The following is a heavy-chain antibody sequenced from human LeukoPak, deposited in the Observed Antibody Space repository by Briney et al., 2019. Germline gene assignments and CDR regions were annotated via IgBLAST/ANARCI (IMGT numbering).Heavy chain of an antibody. V-gene: IGHV4-39*07. CDR2: IYYSGGA. Sequence: EASETLSLTCTVSGDSLRKSTFYWVWIRQPPGKGLEWIGSIYYSGGADYNPSLQSRVTISVDTSKNEFSLKVRSVTAADTAVYFCARTHCEGDCFSAIRYWGQGTPVTVSS. D-gene: IGHD2-21*02. J-gene: IGHJ4*02. CDR1: GDSLRKSTFY. CDR3: ARTHCEGDCFSAIRY.